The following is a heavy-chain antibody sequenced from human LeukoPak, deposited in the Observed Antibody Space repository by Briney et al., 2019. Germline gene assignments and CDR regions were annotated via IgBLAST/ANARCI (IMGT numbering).Heavy chain of an antibody. CDR2: IYYSGST. Sequence: SETLSLTCTVSGDSITGYYWGWIRQPPGKGLEWIGSIYYSGSTYYNPSLKSRVTISVDTSKNQFSLKLSSVTAADTAVYYCASLYSRAYFDYWGQGTLVTVSS. CDR3: ASLYSRAYFDY. CDR1: GDSITGYY. V-gene: IGHV4-39*01. J-gene: IGHJ4*02. D-gene: IGHD6-13*01.